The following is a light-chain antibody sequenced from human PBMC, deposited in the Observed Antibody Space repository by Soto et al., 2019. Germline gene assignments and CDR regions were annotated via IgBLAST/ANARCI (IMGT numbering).Light chain of an antibody. CDR2: KAY. V-gene: IGKV1-5*03. CDR3: QQYTSYPLT. Sequence: DIQMTQSPSTLSASVGDRVTITCRASKSISSWLAWYQQKPGKAPNLLIYKAYSLESGVPSRCSGSGSGTEFTLTLSSLQPDDFATYYCQQYTSYPLTFGGGTKVEIK. J-gene: IGKJ4*01. CDR1: KSISSW.